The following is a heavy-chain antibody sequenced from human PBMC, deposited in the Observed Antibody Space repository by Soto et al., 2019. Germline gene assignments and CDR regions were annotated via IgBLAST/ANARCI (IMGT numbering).Heavy chain of an antibody. CDR3: ARGVRFQGRVYYLDF. V-gene: IGHV3-7*01. D-gene: IGHD3-10*01. J-gene: IGHJ4*02. CDR2: IKQDESEK. Sequence: EVRLVESGGGLVQPGGSLRLSCAASGFTFSSYWMSWVRQAPGKGLEWVANIKQDESEKDYVDSVKGRFTISRDNAKKSLYLEMNSLRAEDTAVYYCARGVRFQGRVYYLDFWGQGTLVTVSS. CDR1: GFTFSSYW.